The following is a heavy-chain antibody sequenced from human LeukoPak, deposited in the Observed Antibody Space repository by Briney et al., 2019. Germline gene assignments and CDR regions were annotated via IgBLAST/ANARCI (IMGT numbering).Heavy chain of an antibody. CDR2: ISYDGSNK. D-gene: IGHD2-21*02. CDR3: AEDWRAYCGGDCYSYFDY. CDR1: GFTFSSYG. Sequence: PGGSLRLSCAASGFTFSSYGMHWVRQAPGKGLEWVAVISYDGSNKYYADSVKGRFTISRDNSKNTLYLQMNSLRAEDTAVYYCAEDWRAYCGGDCYSYFDYWGQGTLVTVSS. V-gene: IGHV3-30*18. J-gene: IGHJ4*02.